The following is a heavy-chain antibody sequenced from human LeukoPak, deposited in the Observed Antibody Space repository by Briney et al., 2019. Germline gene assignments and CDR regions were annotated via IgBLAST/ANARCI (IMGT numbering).Heavy chain of an antibody. D-gene: IGHD2-8*01. CDR1: GSTFTIYG. CDR2: ISAYNGNT. CDR3: ARRGRWSNYYGMDV. V-gene: IGHV1-18*01. J-gene: IGHJ6*02. Sequence: ASVTVSCTASGSTFTIYGISWVRQAPGQGREWMGWISAYNGNTNYAQKLQGRVTMTTDTSTSTAYMELRSLRSDDTAVYYCARRGRWSNYYGMDVWGQGTTVTVSS.